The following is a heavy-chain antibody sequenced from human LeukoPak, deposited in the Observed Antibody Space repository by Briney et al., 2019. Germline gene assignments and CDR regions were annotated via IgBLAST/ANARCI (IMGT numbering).Heavy chain of an antibody. Sequence: ASVKVSCKASGYTFTRYYMNWVRQAPGQGLEWMGGIIPIFGTANYAQKFQGRVTITADESTSTAYMELSSLRSEDTAVYYCARVRTDSGYDLGVGAFDIWGQGTMVTVSS. V-gene: IGHV1-69*13. D-gene: IGHD5-12*01. CDR2: IIPIFGTA. CDR1: GYTFTRYY. J-gene: IGHJ3*02. CDR3: ARVRTDSGYDLGVGAFDI.